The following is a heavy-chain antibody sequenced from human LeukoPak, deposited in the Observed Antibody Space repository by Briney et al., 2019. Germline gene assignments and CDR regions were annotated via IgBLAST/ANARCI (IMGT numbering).Heavy chain of an antibody. V-gene: IGHV3-23*01. CDR2: ISGSVGST. D-gene: IGHD3-22*01. Sequence: GGSLRLSCAASGWTFSSYGMSWVRQAPGKGLEWVAAISGSVGSTYYADSVKGRFTISRDNSKNTLYLQMNSLRAEDTAVYYCAHRARAAYYDSSGYPLILDYWGQGTLVTVSS. CDR1: GWTFSSYG. J-gene: IGHJ4*02. CDR3: AHRARAAYYDSSGYPLILDY.